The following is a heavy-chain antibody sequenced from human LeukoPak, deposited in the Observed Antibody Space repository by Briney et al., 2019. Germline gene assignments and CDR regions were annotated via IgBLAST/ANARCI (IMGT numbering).Heavy chain of an antibody. D-gene: IGHD6-13*01. J-gene: IGHJ3*02. CDR1: GGTFSSYA. V-gene: IGHV1-69*13. Sequence: ASVKVSCKASGGTFSSYAISWVRQAPGQGLEWMGGIIPIFGTANYAQKFQGRVTITADESTSTAYMELSSLRSDDTAVYYCASWGEQQLVPNDAFDIWGQGTMVTVSS. CDR3: ASWGEQQLVPNDAFDI. CDR2: IIPIFGTA.